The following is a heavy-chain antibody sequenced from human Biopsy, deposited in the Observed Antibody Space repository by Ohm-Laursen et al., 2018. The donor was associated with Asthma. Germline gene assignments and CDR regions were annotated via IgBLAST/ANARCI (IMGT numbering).Heavy chain of an antibody. V-gene: IGHV1-2*04. Sequence: GASVKVSCKASGYTFTGYYMHWVRQAPGHGLEWMGWINPNSGGSNYAQKFQGWVTMTRDTSISTAYMELSSLRSEDTAVYYCARTYYDFLTGQVNDAFALWGQGTMVTVSS. CDR2: INPNSGGS. J-gene: IGHJ3*01. CDR1: GYTFTGYY. CDR3: ARTYYDFLTGQVNDAFAL. D-gene: IGHD3-9*01.